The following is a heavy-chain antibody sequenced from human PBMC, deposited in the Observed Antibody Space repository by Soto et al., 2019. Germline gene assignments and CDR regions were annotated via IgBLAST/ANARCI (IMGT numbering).Heavy chain of an antibody. J-gene: IGHJ4*02. CDR3: ARDALFYGDYGLQGDY. CDR2: IKQDGSEK. D-gene: IGHD4-17*01. Sequence: SPGKGLEWVANIKQDGSEKYYVDSVKGRFTISRDNAKNSLYLQMNSLRAEDTAVYYCARDALFYGDYGLQGDYWGQGTLVTVSS. V-gene: IGHV3-7*01.